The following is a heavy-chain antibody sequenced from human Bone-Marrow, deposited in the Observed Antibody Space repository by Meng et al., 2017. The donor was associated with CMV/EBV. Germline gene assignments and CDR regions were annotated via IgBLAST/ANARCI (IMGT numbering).Heavy chain of an antibody. Sequence: ASVKVSCKASGYTFTSYDINWVRQATGQGLEWMGWMNPNSGNTGYAQKFQGRVTITTDESTSTAYMELSSLRSEDTAVYYCARLGYCSSTSCSPPSGMDVWGQGTTVTVSS. V-gene: IGHV1-8*03. J-gene: IGHJ6*02. CDR1: GYTFTSYD. CDR3: ARLGYCSSTSCSPPSGMDV. CDR2: MNPNSGNT. D-gene: IGHD2-2*01.